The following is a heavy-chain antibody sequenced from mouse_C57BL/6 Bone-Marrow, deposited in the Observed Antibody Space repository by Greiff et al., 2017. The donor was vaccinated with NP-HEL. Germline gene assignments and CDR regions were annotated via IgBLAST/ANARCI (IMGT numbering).Heavy chain of an antibody. V-gene: IGHV10-1*01. D-gene: IGHD2-4*01. J-gene: IGHJ3*01. Sequence: VQLKESGGGLVQPKGSLKLSCAASGFSFNTYAMNWVRQAPGKGLEWVARIRSKSNNYATYYADSVKDRFTISRDDSESMLYLQMNNLKTEDTAMYYCVRQDDYDVAWFAYWGQGTLVTVSA. CDR1: GFSFNTYA. CDR2: IRSKSNNYAT. CDR3: VRQDDYDVAWFAY.